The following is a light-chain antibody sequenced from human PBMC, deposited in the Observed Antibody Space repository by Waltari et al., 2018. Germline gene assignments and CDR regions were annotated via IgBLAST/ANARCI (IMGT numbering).Light chain of an antibody. Sequence: EIVLTQSTGSLSSSPGERVTLSCRASQSVSRALACYQQKPGQAPRLLIFGASNRATGIPVRFSGSGSETDFSLTISRLEPEDFAVYYCQHYVRLPATFGRGTKVEIK. CDR1: QSVSRA. CDR3: QHYVRLPAT. CDR2: GAS. V-gene: IGKV3-20*01. J-gene: IGKJ1*01.